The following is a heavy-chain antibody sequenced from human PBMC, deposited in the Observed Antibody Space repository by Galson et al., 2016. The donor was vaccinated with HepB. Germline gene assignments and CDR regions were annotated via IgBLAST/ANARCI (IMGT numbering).Heavy chain of an antibody. V-gene: IGHV3-23*01. Sequence: SLRLSCAASGFTFRGYTMSWVRQAPGKGLEWVSAISGSGVGTYYADSVKGRFTISRDNSKNTLYLQMNSLRAEDTAVYYCAKDDDDYNDAFDIWGQGTMVTVSS. CDR3: AKDDDDYNDAFDI. D-gene: IGHD5-24*01. CDR1: GFTFRGYT. J-gene: IGHJ3*02. CDR2: ISGSGVGT.